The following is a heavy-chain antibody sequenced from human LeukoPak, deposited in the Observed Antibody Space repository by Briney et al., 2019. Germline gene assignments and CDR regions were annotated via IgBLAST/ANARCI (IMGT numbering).Heavy chain of an antibody. J-gene: IGHJ3*02. CDR1: GFTVGSNY. V-gene: IGHV3-53*01. Sequence: PGGSLRLSCAASGFTVGSNYMSWVRQAPGKGLEWVSVIYSGGSTYYADSVKGRFTISRDNSKNTLYLQMNSLRAEDTAVYYCATLGYCSSTSCYGLRDAFDIWGQGTMVTVSS. CDR3: ATLGYCSSTSCYGLRDAFDI. CDR2: IYSGGST. D-gene: IGHD2-2*01.